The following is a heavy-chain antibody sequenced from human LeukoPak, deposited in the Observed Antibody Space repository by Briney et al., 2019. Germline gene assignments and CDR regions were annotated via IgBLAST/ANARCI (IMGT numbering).Heavy chain of an antibody. Sequence: GGSLRLSCAASGFTFTTNAMSWVRQAPGKGQEWVSVISGRTGATYYADSEKGRCTISRDNSKSTLYLQMDSLRAEDTAVYYCAKCGNSGCHLIDYWGQGTLVTVSS. J-gene: IGHJ4*02. CDR2: ISGRTGAT. CDR1: GFTFTTNA. V-gene: IGHV3-23*01. CDR3: AKCGNSGCHLIDY. D-gene: IGHD5-12*01.